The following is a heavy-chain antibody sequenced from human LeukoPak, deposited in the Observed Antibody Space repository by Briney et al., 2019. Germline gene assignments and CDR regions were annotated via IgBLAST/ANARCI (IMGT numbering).Heavy chain of an antibody. D-gene: IGHD3-22*01. CDR2: IYYSGST. V-gene: IGHV4-59*01. CDR3: ARDSSGLYYFDY. J-gene: IGHJ4*02. Sequence: SETLSLTCTVSGVSITNYYWSWIRQPPGKGLEWIGYIYYSGSTNYNPSLKSRVTISVDTSKNQFSLKLSSVTAADTAVYYCARDSSGLYYFDYWGQGTLVTVSS. CDR1: GVSITNYY.